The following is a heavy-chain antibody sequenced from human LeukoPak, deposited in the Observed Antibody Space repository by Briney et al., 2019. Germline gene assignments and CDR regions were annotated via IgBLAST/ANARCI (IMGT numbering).Heavy chain of an antibody. CDR1: GFTFSNYG. V-gene: IGHV3-33*01. J-gene: IGHJ3*02. Sequence: PGGSLRLSCATSGFTFSNYGMHWVRQAPGKGLEWVAVIWYDGSNNYYADSVKGRFTISRNNSKSTLYLQMNTLRAEDTAVYYCARDHEEYSSSDAFDIWGQGTMVTVSS. CDR3: ARDHEEYSSSDAFDI. CDR2: IWYDGSNN. D-gene: IGHD6-6*01.